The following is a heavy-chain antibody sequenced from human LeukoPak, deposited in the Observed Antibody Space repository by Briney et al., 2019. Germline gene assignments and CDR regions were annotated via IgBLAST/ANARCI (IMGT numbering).Heavy chain of an antibody. D-gene: IGHD6-13*01. V-gene: IGHV3-11*03. CDR2: ISASSSYT. CDR1: GIPFSDYY. Sequence: GGSLRLSCVVSGIPFSDYYMNWIRLAPGKGLEWISYISASSSYTDYADSVKGRFTISRDNAKNTLYLQMNSLGVEDMAVYYCAAGAAADFWGQGTLVSVSS. J-gene: IGHJ4*02. CDR3: AAGAAADF.